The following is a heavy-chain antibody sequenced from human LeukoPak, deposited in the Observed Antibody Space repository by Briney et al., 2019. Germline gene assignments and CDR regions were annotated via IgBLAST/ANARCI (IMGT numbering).Heavy chain of an antibody. D-gene: IGHD5-12*01. CDR1: GYSFNSYW. CDR3: ARLPGIVATIERYFDY. J-gene: IGHJ4*02. CDR2: IYPGDSDT. V-gene: IGHV5-51*01. Sequence: GESLKISCKGSGYSFNSYWIGWVRQLPGKGLEWMGIIYPGDSDTRYSPSFQGQVTISADKSISTAYLQWSSLKASDTAMYYCARLPGIVATIERYFDYWGQGTLVTVSS.